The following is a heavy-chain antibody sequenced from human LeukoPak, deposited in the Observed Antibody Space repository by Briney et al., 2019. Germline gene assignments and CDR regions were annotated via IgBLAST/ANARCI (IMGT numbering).Heavy chain of an antibody. CDR3: ARGTRNAFDS. J-gene: IGHJ4*02. CDR2: TYYRSKWFN. D-gene: IGHD2-2*01. V-gene: IGHV6-1*01. Sequence: SQTLSLTCAISGDGVSTNNAAAWNWFRQSPSRGLEWLGRTYYRSKWFNEYAISVKSRMLINADTSRNQFSLQLNSVTPEDTAMYYCARGTRNAFDSWGQGTLVTVSS. CDR1: GDGVSTNNAAA.